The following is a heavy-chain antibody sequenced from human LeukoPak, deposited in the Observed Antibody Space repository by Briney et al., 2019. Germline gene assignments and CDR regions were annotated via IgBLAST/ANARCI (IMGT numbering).Heavy chain of an antibody. CDR1: GFTVSSNY. Sequence: GGSLRLSCAASGFTVSSNYMSWVRQAPGKGLEWVSVIYSGGSTYYADSVKGRFTISRDNSKNTLYLQMNSLRAEDTAVYYCSGGDYRPEFEYWGQGTLVTVSS. J-gene: IGHJ4*02. D-gene: IGHD4-17*01. CDR2: IYSGGST. V-gene: IGHV3-53*01. CDR3: SGGDYRPEFEY.